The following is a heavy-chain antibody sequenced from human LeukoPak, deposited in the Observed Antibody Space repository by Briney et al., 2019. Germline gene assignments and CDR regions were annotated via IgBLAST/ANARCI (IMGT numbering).Heavy chain of an antibody. D-gene: IGHD3-22*01. V-gene: IGHV3-30*04. J-gene: IGHJ4*02. Sequence: PGRSLRLSCAASGFTFSSYTMHWVRQASGKGLEWVAVISYDGSNKYYADSVKGRFTISRDNSKNTLYLQMNSLRAEDTAVYYCADLDYDSSGPDPPLDYWGQGTLVTVSS. CDR2: ISYDGSNK. CDR3: ADLDYDSSGPDPPLDY. CDR1: GFTFSSYT.